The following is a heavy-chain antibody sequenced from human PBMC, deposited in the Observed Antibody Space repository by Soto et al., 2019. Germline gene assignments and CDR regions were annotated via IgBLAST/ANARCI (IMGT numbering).Heavy chain of an antibody. D-gene: IGHD6-19*01. CDR3: ARLASGWQYYYFDF. J-gene: IGHJ2*01. V-gene: IGHV4-34*01. CDR2: INHSGST. CDR1: GGSFSPYF. Sequence: QVQLQQWGAGLLKPSETLSLTCAVYGGSFSPYFWSWIRQPPGKGLEWIGEINHSGSTNYNPSLTRRATLSVFTYKNQVSLKLTSVTAADTAVYYCARLASGWQYYYFDFWGRGTPVTVSS.